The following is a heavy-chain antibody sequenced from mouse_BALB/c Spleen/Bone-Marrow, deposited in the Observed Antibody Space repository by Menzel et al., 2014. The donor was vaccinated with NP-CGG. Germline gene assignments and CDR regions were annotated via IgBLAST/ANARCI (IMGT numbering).Heavy chain of an antibody. D-gene: IGHD1-1*01. V-gene: IGHV5-4*02. CDR3: VLRWFAY. CDR1: GFTFSDYY. Sequence: VQLKDSGGGLVKPGGSLKLSCAASGFTFSDYYMYWVRQTPEKRLEWVATISDGGSYTYYPDSVKGRFTISRDSAKNNLYLQMSSLKSEDTAMYYCVLRWFAYWGQGTLVTVSA. J-gene: IGHJ3*01. CDR2: ISDGGSYT.